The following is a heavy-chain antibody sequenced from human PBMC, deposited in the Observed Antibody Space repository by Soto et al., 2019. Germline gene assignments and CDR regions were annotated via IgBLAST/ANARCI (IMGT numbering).Heavy chain of an antibody. CDR3: ARDHVGYGDYGYFQH. Sequence: GGSLRLSCAASGFTFSSYSMNWVRQAPGKGLEWVSYISSSSSTIYYADSVKGRFTISRDSAKNSLYLQMNSLRAEDTAVYYCARDHVGYGDYGYFQHWGQGTLVTVSS. V-gene: IGHV3-48*01. D-gene: IGHD4-17*01. CDR1: GFTFSSYS. CDR2: ISSSSSTI. J-gene: IGHJ1*01.